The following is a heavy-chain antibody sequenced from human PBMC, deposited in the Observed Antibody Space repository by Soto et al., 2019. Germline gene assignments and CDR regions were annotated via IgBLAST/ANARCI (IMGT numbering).Heavy chain of an antibody. CDR1: GFTFDDYA. CDR2: ISWNSGSI. D-gene: IGHD6-13*01. CDR3: AKDHSSSWFNWFDP. J-gene: IGHJ5*02. V-gene: IGHV3-9*01. Sequence: EVQLVESGGGLVQPGRSLRLSCAASGFTFDDYAMHWVRQAPGKGLEWVSAISWNSGSIGYADSVKGRFTISRDNAKNSLYLQMNSLRAEDTAFYYCAKDHSSSWFNWFDPWGQGTLVTVSS.